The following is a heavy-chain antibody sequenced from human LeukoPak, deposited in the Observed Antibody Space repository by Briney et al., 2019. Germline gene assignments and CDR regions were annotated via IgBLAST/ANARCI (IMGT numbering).Heavy chain of an antibody. Sequence: GGSLRLSCAASGFSFSNYAMSWVRQAPGKGLEWVSIGGSGGSKFYGDSVKGRFTIYRDNSKNTLYLQMNSLRADDTAVYYCAKDRNAWPTNFDSWGQGTLVTDSA. CDR3: AKDRNAWPTNFDS. J-gene: IGHJ4*02. V-gene: IGHV3-23*01. CDR1: GFSFSNYA. D-gene: IGHD5-24*01. CDR2: IGGSGGSK.